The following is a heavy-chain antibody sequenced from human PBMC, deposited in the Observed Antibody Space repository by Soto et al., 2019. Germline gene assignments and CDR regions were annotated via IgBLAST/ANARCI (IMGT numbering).Heavy chain of an antibody. D-gene: IGHD5-18*01. CDR2: IIPILGIA. J-gene: IGHJ4*02. CDR1: GGTFSSYT. V-gene: IGHV1-69*02. Sequence: QVQLVQSGAEVKKPGSSVKVSCKASGGTFSSYTISWVRQAPGQGLEWMGRIIPILGIANYAQKFQGRVTXXAXKXXSTAYMELSSLRSEDTAVYYCARTDYDSYGYGGGYWGQGTLVTVSS. CDR3: ARTDYDSYGYGGGY.